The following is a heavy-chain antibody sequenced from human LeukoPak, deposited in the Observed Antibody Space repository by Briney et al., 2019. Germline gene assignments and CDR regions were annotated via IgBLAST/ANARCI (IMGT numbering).Heavy chain of an antibody. CDR1: GFTFSSYA. CDR2: ISGSGGST. CDR3: AKASSYRDIVVVPAAANWFDP. J-gene: IGHJ5*02. Sequence: PGGSLRLSCAASGFTFSSYAMSWVRQAPGKGLEWVSAISGSGGSTYYADSVKGRFTISRDNSKNTLYLQMNSLRAEDTAVYYCAKASSYRDIVVVPAAANWFDPWAREPWSPSPQ. V-gene: IGHV3-23*01. D-gene: IGHD2-2*01.